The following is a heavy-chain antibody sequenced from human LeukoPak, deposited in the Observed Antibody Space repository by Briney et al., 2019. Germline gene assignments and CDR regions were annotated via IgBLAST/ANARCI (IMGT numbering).Heavy chain of an antibody. CDR1: GGSFSGYY. CDR2: INHSGST. V-gene: IGHV4-34*01. J-gene: IGHJ4*02. CDR3: ARGLHYYDSSGYSDY. D-gene: IGHD3-22*01. Sequence: PSETLSLTCAVYGGSFSGYYWSWIRQSPGKGLEWIGEINHSGSTNYNPSLKSRVTISVDTSKNQFSLKLSSVTAADTAVYYCARGLHYYDSSGYSDYWGQGTLVTVSS.